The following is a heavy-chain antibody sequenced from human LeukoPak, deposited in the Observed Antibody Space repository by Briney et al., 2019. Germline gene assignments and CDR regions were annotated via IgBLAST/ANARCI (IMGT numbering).Heavy chain of an antibody. J-gene: IGHJ5*02. CDR3: ARAATNYKSKPFDP. Sequence: SETLSLTCTVSGGSISSYYWSWVRQPPGKGLEWIGYIHYSGSTNYNPSLKSRVTISVDTSKNQFSLKLSSVTAADTAVYYCARAATNYKSKPFDPWGQGTLVTVSS. CDR1: GGSISSYY. V-gene: IGHV4-59*01. CDR2: IHYSGST. D-gene: IGHD1-14*01.